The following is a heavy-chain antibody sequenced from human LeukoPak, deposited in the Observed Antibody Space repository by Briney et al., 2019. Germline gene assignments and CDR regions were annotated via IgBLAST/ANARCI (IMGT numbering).Heavy chain of an antibody. CDR3: ARDSVAPAVHYYFDY. CDR2: ISSDRSNK. D-gene: IGHD2-2*01. J-gene: IGHJ4*02. V-gene: IGHV3-30*04. CDR1: GFTFSSYA. Sequence: PGGSLRLSCAASGFTFSSYAMHWVRQAPGKGLEWVAVISSDRSNKYYADSVKGRFTISRDNSKNTLYLQMNSLRAEDTAVYYCARDSVAPAVHYYFDYWGQGTLVTVSS.